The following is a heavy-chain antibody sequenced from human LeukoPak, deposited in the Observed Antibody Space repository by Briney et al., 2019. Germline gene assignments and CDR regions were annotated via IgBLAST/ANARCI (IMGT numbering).Heavy chain of an antibody. Sequence: GRSLRLSCAASGFSFSSYGMHGADQAPGKGLEWVAVISYDGSNKYYADSVKGRFTTSRDNSKNTLYLQMNSLRAEDTAVYYCAKSSPEFDYWGQGTLVTVSS. D-gene: IGHD1-14*01. CDR3: AKSSPEFDY. CDR1: GFSFSSYG. J-gene: IGHJ4*02. CDR2: ISYDGSNK. V-gene: IGHV3-30*18.